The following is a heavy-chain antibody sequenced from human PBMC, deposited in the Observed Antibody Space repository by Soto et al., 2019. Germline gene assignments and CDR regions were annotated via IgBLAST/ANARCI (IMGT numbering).Heavy chain of an antibody. D-gene: IGHD6-13*01. CDR1: GFTFSSYA. V-gene: IGHV3-23*01. Sequence: AGGSLRLSCAASGFTFSSYAMSWVRQAPGKGLEWVSAISGSGGSTYYADSVKGRFTISRDNSKNTLYLQMNSLRAEDTAVYYCATGSSSWFFGYWGQGTLVTVSS. J-gene: IGHJ4*02. CDR3: ATGSSSWFFGY. CDR2: ISGSGGST.